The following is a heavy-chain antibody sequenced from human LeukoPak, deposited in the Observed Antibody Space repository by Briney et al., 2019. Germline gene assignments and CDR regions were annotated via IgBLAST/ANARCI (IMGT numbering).Heavy chain of an antibody. V-gene: IGHV3-11*04. CDR1: GFTFSDYY. CDR3: ARDQPIGYNYGYPFDN. CDR2: ISSSGSTI. Sequence: GGSLRFSCAASGFTFSDYYMSWIRQAPGKGLEWVSYISSSGSTIYYADSVKGRFTISRDNAKNSLYLQMNNLRVEDTAVYYCARDQPIGYNYGYPFDNWGQGTLVTVFS. J-gene: IGHJ4*02. D-gene: IGHD5-18*01.